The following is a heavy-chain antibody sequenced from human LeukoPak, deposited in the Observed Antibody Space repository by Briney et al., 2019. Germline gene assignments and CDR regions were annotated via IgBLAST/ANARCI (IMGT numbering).Heavy chain of an antibody. CDR2: MNPNSGNT. D-gene: IGHD5-18*01. V-gene: IGHV1-8*01. J-gene: IGHJ4*02. Sequence: ASVKVSCKASGYTFTSYDINWVRQATGQGLEWMGWMNPNSGNTGYAQKFQGRVIMTRNTSISTAYMELSSLRSEDTAVYYCASPNVDTAMVMYYWGQGTLVTVSS. CDR3: ASPNVDTAMVMYY. CDR1: GYTFTSYD.